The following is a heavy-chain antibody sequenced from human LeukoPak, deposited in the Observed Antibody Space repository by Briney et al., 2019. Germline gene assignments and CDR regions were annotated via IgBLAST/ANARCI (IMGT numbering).Heavy chain of an antibody. Sequence: GGSLRLSCAASGFTFSSYSMNWVRQAPGKGLEWVAVISYDGSNKYYADSVKGRFTISRDNSKNTLYLQMNSLRAEDTAVYYCARDKRGRGYYGMDVWGQGTTVTVSS. CDR2: ISYDGSNK. V-gene: IGHV3-30*03. CDR1: GFTFSSYS. CDR3: ARDKRGRGYYGMDV. D-gene: IGHD2-15*01. J-gene: IGHJ6*02.